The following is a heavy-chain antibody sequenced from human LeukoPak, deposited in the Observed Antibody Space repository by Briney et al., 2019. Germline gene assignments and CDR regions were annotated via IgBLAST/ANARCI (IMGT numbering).Heavy chain of an antibody. CDR3: ARVSLGDCSGGSCYLLVGAFDI. V-gene: IGHV3-30*03. CDR1: GFTFSSYA. CDR2: ISYDGSNK. J-gene: IGHJ3*02. D-gene: IGHD2-15*01. Sequence: GGSLRLSCAASGFTFSSYAMHWVRQAPGKGLEWVAVISYDGSNKYYADSVKGRFTISRDNSKNTLYLQMNSLRAEDTAAYYCARVSLGDCSGGSCYLLVGAFDIWGQGTMVTVSS.